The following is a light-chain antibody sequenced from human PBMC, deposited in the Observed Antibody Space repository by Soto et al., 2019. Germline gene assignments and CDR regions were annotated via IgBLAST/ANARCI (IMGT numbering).Light chain of an antibody. CDR2: GAS. J-gene: IGKJ2*02. CDR3: QQYGTSSCS. Sequence: EIVLTQSPGTLSLSPGERTTLSCRASQNIGSSFLAWYQQKPGQAPRLLIYGASSWATDIPDRFSGSGSGTDFTLTITRLEPEDFAVYYCQQYGTSSCSFGQGTKLEIK. CDR1: QNIGSSF. V-gene: IGKV3-20*01.